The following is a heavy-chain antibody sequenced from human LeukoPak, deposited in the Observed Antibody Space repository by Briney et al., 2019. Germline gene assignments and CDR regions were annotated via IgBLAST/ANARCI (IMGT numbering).Heavy chain of an antibody. D-gene: IGHD3-16*01. CDR1: GFTFSSYG. V-gene: IGHV3-21*01. CDR3: ARGGGGWFSDY. Sequence: GGSLRLSCAASGFTFSSYGMNWVRQTPGKGLEWVSSISFTSNYIYYADSVKGRFTISRDNSKNTLYLQMNSLRAEDTAVYYCARGGGGWFSDYWGQGTLVTVSS. J-gene: IGHJ4*02. CDR2: ISFTSNYI.